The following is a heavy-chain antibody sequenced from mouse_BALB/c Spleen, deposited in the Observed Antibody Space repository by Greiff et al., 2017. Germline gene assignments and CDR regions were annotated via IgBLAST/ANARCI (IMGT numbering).Heavy chain of an antibody. D-gene: IGHD2-14*01. J-gene: IGHJ4*01. Sequence: VQLQQSGPGLVKPSQSLSLTCTVTGYSITSDYAWNWIRQFPGNKLEWMGYISYSGSTSYNPSLKSRISITRDTSKNQFFLQLNSVTTEDTATYYCARNYRFYAMDYWGQGTSVTVSS. CDR1: GYSITSDYA. CDR2: ISYSGST. CDR3: ARNYRFYAMDY. V-gene: IGHV3-2*02.